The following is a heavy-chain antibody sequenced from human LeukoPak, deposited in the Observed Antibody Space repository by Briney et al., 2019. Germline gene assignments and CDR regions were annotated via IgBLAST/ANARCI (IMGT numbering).Heavy chain of an antibody. J-gene: IGHJ4*02. Sequence: GGSLRLSCAASGFTFSSYGMHWVRQAPGKGLEWGAAIWYDGSNKYYADSVKGRFTISRDNSKNTLYLQMNSLRAEDTAVYYCASGHYQLLLGLDYWGQGTLVTVSS. V-gene: IGHV3-33*08. CDR1: GFTFSSYG. D-gene: IGHD2-2*01. CDR2: IWYDGSNK. CDR3: ASGHYQLLLGLDY.